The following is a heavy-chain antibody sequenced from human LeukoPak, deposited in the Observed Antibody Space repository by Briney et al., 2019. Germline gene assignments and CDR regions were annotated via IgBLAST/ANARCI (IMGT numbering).Heavy chain of an antibody. J-gene: IGHJ6*03. CDR1: GGSISSYY. CDR2: IYYSGST. Sequence: SETLSPTCTVSGGSISSYYWSWIRQPPGKGLEWIGYIYYSGSTNYNPSLKGRVTISVDTSKNQFSLKLSSVTAADTAVYYCARGGLYYMDVWGKGTTVTVSS. V-gene: IGHV4-59*01. CDR3: ARGGLYYMDV.